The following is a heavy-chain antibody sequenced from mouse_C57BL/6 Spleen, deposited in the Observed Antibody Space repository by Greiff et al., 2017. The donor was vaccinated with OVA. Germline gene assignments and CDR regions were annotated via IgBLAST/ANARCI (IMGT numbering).Heavy chain of an antibody. CDR1: GYSFTGYY. J-gene: IGHJ2*01. CDR3: ARYYYGSSLYFDY. CDR2: INPSTGGT. D-gene: IGHD1-1*01. V-gene: IGHV1-42*01. Sequence: EVKLQQSGPELVKPGASVKISCKASGYSFTGYYMNWVKQSPEKSLEWIGEINPSTGGTTYNQKFKAKATLTVDKSSSTAYMQLKSLTSEDSAVYYCARYYYGSSLYFDYWGQGTTLTVSS.